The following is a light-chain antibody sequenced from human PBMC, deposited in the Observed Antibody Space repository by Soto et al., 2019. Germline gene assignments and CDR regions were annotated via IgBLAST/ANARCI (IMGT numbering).Light chain of an antibody. V-gene: IGKV1-5*03. Sequence: DIQMTQSPSTLSGSVGDRVTITCRASQSISSWLAWYQQKPGKAPKLLIYKASSLESGVPSRFSGSGSGTEFTLTISSLQPGDFATYYCQQYNSYPWTFGQGTKVDIK. CDR1: QSISSW. J-gene: IGKJ1*01. CDR2: KAS. CDR3: QQYNSYPWT.